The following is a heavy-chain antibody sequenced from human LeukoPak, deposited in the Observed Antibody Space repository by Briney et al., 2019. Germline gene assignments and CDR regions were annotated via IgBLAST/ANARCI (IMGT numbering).Heavy chain of an antibody. CDR2: ISGSGGST. V-gene: IGHV3-23*01. CDR3: APGGRTGGVLLSGY. CDR1: GFTFSSYA. J-gene: IGHJ4*02. D-gene: IGHD2-8*02. Sequence: QTGGSLRLSCAASGFTFSSYAMSWVRQAPGKGLEWVSAISGSGGSTYYADSVKGRFTISRDNSKNTLYLQMNSLRAEDTAVYYCAPGGRTGGVLLSGYWGQGTLVTVSS.